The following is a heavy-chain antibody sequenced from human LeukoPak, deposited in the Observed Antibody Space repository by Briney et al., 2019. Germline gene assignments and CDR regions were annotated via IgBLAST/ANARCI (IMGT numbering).Heavy chain of an antibody. J-gene: IGHJ5*02. D-gene: IGHD2-15*01. CDR3: ARVGVVVAATGNLWFDP. V-gene: IGHV3-13*05. Sequence: PGGSLRLSCAASGFTFSSYDMHWVRQAPGKGLEWVSAIGTAGDPYYPGSVRGRFTISRENAKNSLYLQMNSLRAEDTAVYYCARVGVVVAATGNLWFDPWGQGTLVTVSS. CDR1: GFTFSSYD. CDR2: IGTAGDP.